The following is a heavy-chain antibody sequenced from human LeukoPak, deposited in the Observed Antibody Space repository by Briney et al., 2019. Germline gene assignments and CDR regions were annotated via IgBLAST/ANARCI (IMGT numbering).Heavy chain of an antibody. J-gene: IGHJ4*02. CDR1: GGSISSGGYY. CDR3: AGHHPRNTVDF. CDR2: IYYSGST. Sequence: SETLSLTCTVSGGSISSGGYYWSWIRQHPGKGLEWIGYIYYSGSTNYNPSLKSRVTISLDTSKNQFSLKLSSVTAADTAVYYCAGHHPRNTVDFWGQGTLVTVSS. V-gene: IGHV4-31*02. D-gene: IGHD2/OR15-2a*01.